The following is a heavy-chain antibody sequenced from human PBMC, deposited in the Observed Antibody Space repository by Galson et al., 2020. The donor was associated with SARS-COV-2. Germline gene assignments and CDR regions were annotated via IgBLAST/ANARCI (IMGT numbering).Heavy chain of an antibody. CDR3: ARARRGVTVYYFDY. CDR2: IYYSGST. D-gene: IGHD3-16*01. Sequence: ETSETLSLTCTVSGGSISSGDYYWSWIRQPPGKGLEWIGYIYYSGSTYYNPSLKSRITISVDTSKNQLSLKLSSVTAADTAVYYCARARRGVTVYYFDYWGQGTLVTVSS. CDR1: GGSISSGDYY. J-gene: IGHJ4*02. V-gene: IGHV4-30-4*01.